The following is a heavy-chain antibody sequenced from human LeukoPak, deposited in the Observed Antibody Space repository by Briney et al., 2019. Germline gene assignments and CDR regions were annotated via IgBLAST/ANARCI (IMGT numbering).Heavy chain of an antibody. CDR3: ARRKARAWFDP. Sequence: SETLSLTCTVSGGSISSGGYYWSWIRQHPGKGLEWMGYISYSGSTYYNPSLKSRVTISVDTSENHVSLKLSSVTAADTAVYYCARRKARAWFDPWGQGTLVTVSS. J-gene: IGHJ5*02. CDR2: ISYSGST. CDR1: GGSISSGGYY. V-gene: IGHV4-31*03.